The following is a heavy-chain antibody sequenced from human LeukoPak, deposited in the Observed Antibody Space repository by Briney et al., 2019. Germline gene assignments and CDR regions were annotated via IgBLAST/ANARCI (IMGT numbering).Heavy chain of an antibody. Sequence: GGSLRLSCAASGFTFSSYAMHWVRQAPGKGLEWVAVISYDGSNKYYADSVKGRFTISRDNSKNTLYLQMNSLRAEDTAVYYCAKDRPKLRAVAGTSFFDYWGQGTLVTVSS. CDR3: AKDRPKLRAVAGTSFFDY. D-gene: IGHD6-19*01. CDR2: ISYDGSNK. J-gene: IGHJ4*02. CDR1: GFTFSSYA. V-gene: IGHV3-30*04.